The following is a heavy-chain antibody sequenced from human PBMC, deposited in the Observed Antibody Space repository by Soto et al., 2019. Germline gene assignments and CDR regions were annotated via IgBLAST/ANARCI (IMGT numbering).Heavy chain of an antibody. CDR2: IWSDGSRT. Sequence: GGSLRLSCAASGFTFSSYGMHWVRQAPGKGLEWVSDIWSDGSRTHYGDSVKGRFTISRDNSENMLYLQMSRLRAEDTAVYYCARGGSCCGGSSNPVRLSSRGGWGQGTLVTVSS. J-gene: IGHJ4*02. CDR3: ARGGSCCGGSSNPVRLSSRGG. D-gene: IGHD4-4*01. CDR1: GFTFSSYG. V-gene: IGHV3-33*01.